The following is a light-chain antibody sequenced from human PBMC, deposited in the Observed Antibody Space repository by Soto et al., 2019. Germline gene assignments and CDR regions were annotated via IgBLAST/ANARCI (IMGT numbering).Light chain of an antibody. Sequence: DIQMTQSPSTLSASVGDRVTITCRASQSISSCLAWNQQKPGKAPNLLIYEASSLESGVPSRFSGSGSGTEFTLTISSLQPDDFATYYCQQYNSYSPYTFGQGTKGEIK. CDR3: QQYNSYSPYT. V-gene: IGKV1-5*03. CDR2: EAS. CDR1: QSISSC. J-gene: IGKJ2*01.